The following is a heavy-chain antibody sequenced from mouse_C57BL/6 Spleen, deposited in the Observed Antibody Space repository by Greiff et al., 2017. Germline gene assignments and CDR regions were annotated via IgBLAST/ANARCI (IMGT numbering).Heavy chain of an antibody. CDR1: GYTFTSYW. Sequence: VQLQQSGAELAKPGASVKLSCKASGYTFTSYWMHWVKQRPGQGLEWIGYINPSSGYTKYNQKFKDKDTLTADKSSSTAYMQLSSLTYEDSAVYYCARSYYVFYYAMDYWGQGTSVTVSS. CDR3: ARSYYVFYYAMDY. J-gene: IGHJ4*01. V-gene: IGHV1-7*01. D-gene: IGHD2-10*01. CDR2: INPSSGYT.